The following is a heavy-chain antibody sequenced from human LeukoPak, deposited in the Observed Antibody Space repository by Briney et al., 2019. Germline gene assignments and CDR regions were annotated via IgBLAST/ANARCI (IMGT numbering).Heavy chain of an antibody. J-gene: IGHJ4*02. CDR2: ISAYNGNT. D-gene: IGHD3-22*01. CDR3: AREVYYYDSSGYYERPDY. CDR1: GYTFTSYG. Sequence: ASVKVSRKASGYTFTSYGISWVRQAPGQGLEWMGWISAYNGNTNYAQKLQGRVTMTTDTSTSTAYMELRSLRSNDTAVYYCAREVYYYDSSGYYERPDYWGQGILVTVSS. V-gene: IGHV1-18*01.